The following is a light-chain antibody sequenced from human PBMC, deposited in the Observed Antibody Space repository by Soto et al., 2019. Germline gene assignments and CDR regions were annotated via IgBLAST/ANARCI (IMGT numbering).Light chain of an antibody. Sequence: QSVLTQPASVSGSPGQSITISCTGTSSDVGGHDHVSWYQQHPGKAPKLMIYDVNNRPSGVSNRFSGSKSGNTASLTISGLQADDEADFYCSSFTGSSTLYVFGTGTKLTVL. V-gene: IGLV2-14*01. J-gene: IGLJ1*01. CDR3: SSFTGSSTLYV. CDR2: DVN. CDR1: SSDVGGHDH.